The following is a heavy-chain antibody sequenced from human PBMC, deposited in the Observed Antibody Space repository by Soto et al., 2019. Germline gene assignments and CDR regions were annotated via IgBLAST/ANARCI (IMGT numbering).Heavy chain of an antibody. CDR2: IYYSGST. D-gene: IGHD3-22*01. CDR1: GGSISSGGYY. V-gene: IGHV4-31*02. CDR3: ARGLRDYYDSSGYYRPGNFDY. J-gene: IGHJ4*02. Sequence: SETPSLTXTVSGGSISSGGYYWSWIRQHPGKGLEWIGYIYYSGSTYYNPSLKSRVTISVDTSKNQFSLKLSSVTAADTAVYYCARGLRDYYDSSGYYRPGNFDYWGQGTLVTVSS.